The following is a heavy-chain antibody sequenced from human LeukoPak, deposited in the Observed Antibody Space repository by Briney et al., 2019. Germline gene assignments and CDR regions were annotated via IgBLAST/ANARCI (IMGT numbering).Heavy chain of an antibody. CDR2: IYYSGST. Sequence: TSETLSLTCTVSGGSISSGGYYWSWIRQHAGKGLEWIGYIYYSGSTDYNPSLKSRFTMSVDTSKNQFSLKLSSVTAADTAVYYCASADYDMAFDIWGQGTMVTVSS. V-gene: IGHV4-31*03. CDR1: GGSISSGGYY. CDR3: ASADYDMAFDI. J-gene: IGHJ3*02. D-gene: IGHD3-9*01.